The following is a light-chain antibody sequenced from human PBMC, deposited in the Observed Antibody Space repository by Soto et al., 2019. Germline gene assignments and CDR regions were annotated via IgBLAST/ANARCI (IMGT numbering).Light chain of an antibody. CDR2: GAS. Sequence: EVVLTQSPCTLALSPVERATLSCRASQSVSSSYLAWYQQKPGQTPRLVIYGASSRATGIPDRFSGSASGTDFTLTINRLEPEDFAVYYCQLYGISPHFGQGTRLEIK. CDR3: QLYGISPH. CDR1: QSVSSSY. J-gene: IGKJ5*01. V-gene: IGKV3-20*01.